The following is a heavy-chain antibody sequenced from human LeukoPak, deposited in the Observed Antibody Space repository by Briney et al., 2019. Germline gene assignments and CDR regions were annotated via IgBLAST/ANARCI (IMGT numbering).Heavy chain of an antibody. J-gene: IGHJ4*02. CDR2: IYPGDSDT. Sequence: GESLTISCKGSGYSFTSYWIGWVRQMPGKGLEWMGIIYPGDSDTRYSPSFQGQVTISADKSISTAYLQWSSLKASDTAMYYCARSGGSVAGPYYFDYWGQGTLVTVSS. CDR3: ARSGGSVAGPYYFDY. CDR1: GYSFTSYW. D-gene: IGHD6-19*01. V-gene: IGHV5-51*01.